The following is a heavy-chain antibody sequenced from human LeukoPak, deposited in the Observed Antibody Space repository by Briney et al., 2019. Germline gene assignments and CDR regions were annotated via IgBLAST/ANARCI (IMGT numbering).Heavy chain of an antibody. V-gene: IGHV1-8*03. CDR2: MNPNSGNT. D-gene: IGHD4-17*01. J-gene: IGHJ4*02. CDR1: GYTFTSYD. CDR3: ARARTTVTQRDT. Sequence: GASVKVSCKASGYTFTSYDINWVRQATGQGLEWMGWMNPNSGNTGYAQKFQGRVTITRNTSISTAYMELSSLRSDDTAVYYCARARTTVTQRDTWGQGTLVTVSS.